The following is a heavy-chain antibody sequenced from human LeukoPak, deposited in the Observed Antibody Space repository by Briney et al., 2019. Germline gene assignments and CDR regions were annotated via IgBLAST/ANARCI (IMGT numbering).Heavy chain of an antibody. CDR1: GFTFSSYA. CDR3: AKDRPLYSSGLMIDY. D-gene: IGHD6-19*01. J-gene: IGHJ4*02. CDR2: ISYDGSNK. Sequence: PGRSLRLSCAASGFTFSSYAMHWVRQAPGKGLEWVAVISYDGSNKYYADSVKGRFTISRDNSKNTLYLQMNSLRAEDTAVYYCAKDRPLYSSGLMIDYWGQGTLVTVSS. V-gene: IGHV3-30*04.